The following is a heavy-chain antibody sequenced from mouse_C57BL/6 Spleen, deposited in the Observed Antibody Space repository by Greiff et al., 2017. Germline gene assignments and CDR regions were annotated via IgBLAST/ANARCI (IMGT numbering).Heavy chain of an antibody. D-gene: IGHD1-2*01. CDR3: ARDDGYGYGWYFDV. J-gene: IGHJ1*03. CDR1: GYTFTSYW. V-gene: IGHV1-53*01. CDR2: INPSNGGT. Sequence: QVQLKQSGTELVKPGASVKLSCKASGYTFTSYWMHWVKQRPGQGLEWIGNINPSNGGTNYNEKFKSKATLTVDKSSSTAYMQLSSLTSEDSAVYYWARDDGYGYGWYFDVWGTGTTVTVSS.